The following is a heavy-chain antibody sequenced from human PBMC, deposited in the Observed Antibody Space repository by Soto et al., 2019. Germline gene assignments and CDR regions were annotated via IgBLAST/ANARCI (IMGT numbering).Heavy chain of an antibody. CDR3: ASRLGYCSSTSCWGGGMDV. CDR1: GYTFTSYY. D-gene: IGHD2-2*01. Sequence: EASVKVSCKASGYTFTSYYMHWVRQAPGQGLEWMGITNPSGGSTSYAQKFQGRVTMTRDTSTSTVYMELSSLRSEDTAVYYCASRLGYCSSTSCWGGGMDVWGQGTTVTVSS. J-gene: IGHJ6*02. CDR2: TNPSGGST. V-gene: IGHV1-46*01.